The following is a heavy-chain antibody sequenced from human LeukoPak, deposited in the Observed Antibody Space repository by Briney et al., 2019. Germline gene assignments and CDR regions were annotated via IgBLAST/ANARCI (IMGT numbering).Heavy chain of an antibody. J-gene: IGHJ4*02. V-gene: IGHV4-38-2*02. Sequence: SETLSLTCTVSNYSISSGYFWAWIRQPPGKGLEWIGNIHHSGTTYYNPSLKSRVIISVDTSKNQFSLKLSSVTAADTAVYNCARTYSSGWFQDNWGQGTLVTVSS. CDR1: NYSISSGYF. CDR2: IHHSGTT. CDR3: ARTYSSGWFQDN. D-gene: IGHD6-19*01.